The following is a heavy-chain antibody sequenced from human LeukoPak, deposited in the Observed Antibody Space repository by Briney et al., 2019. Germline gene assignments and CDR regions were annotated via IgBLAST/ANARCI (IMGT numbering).Heavy chain of an antibody. D-gene: IGHD2-2*01. J-gene: IGHJ4*02. V-gene: IGHV4-30-4*01. CDR1: GGSISSGDYY. CDR3: ARDDEYCSSTSCSYYFDY. CDR2: IYYSGST. Sequence: SETLSLTCTVSGGSISSGDYYWSWIRQPPGKGLEWIGYIYYSGSTYYNPSLKSRVTISVDTSKNQFSLKLSSVTAADTAVYYCARDDEYCSSTSCSYYFDYWGQGTLVTVSS.